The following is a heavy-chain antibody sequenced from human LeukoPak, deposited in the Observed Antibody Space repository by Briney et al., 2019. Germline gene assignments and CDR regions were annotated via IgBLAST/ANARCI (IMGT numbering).Heavy chain of an antibody. J-gene: IGHJ4*02. CDR1: GGSISSSSYY. D-gene: IGHD3-10*01. V-gene: IGHV4-39*01. CDR3: ARHYITMVRGVMYYFDY. Sequence: SETLSLTCTVSGGSISSSSYYWGWIRQPPGKGLEWIGSIYYSGSTYYNPSLKSRVTISVDTSKNQFSLKLSSVTAAGTAVYYCARHYITMVRGVMYYFDYWGQGTLVTVSS. CDR2: IYYSGST.